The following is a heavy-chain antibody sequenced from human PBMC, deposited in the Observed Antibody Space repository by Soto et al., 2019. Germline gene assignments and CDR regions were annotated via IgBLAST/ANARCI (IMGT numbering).Heavy chain of an antibody. D-gene: IGHD2-2*01. CDR2: IYSGGST. J-gene: IGHJ6*02. CDR3: SRVDDCSSTSCYGGHYGMDV. V-gene: IGHV3-53*01. CDR1: GFTVSSNY. Sequence: EVQLVESGGGLIQPGGSLRLSCAASGFTVSSNYMSWVRQAPGKVLEWVSVIYSGGSTYYADSVKGRFTISRDNTKNTLYLQISSLRAEDTAVYYCSRVDDCSSTSCYGGHYGMDVWGQGTTVTVSS.